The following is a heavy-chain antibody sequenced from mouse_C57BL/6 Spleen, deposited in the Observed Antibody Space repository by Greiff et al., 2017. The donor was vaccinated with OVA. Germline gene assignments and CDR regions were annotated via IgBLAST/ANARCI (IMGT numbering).Heavy chain of an antibody. CDR2: ILPGSGST. CDR1: GYTFTGYW. Sequence: QVQLQQSGAELMKPGASVQLSCKATGYTFTGYWIEWVKQRPGHGLEWIGEILPGSGSTNYNAKFKGKATFTADTSSNTAYMQLSSLATEDSDSDYWARRFDYWGQGTTLTVSS. V-gene: IGHV1-9*01. J-gene: IGHJ2*01. CDR3: ARRFDY.